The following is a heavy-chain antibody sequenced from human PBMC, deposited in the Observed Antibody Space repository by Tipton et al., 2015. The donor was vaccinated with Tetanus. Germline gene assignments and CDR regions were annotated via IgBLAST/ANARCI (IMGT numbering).Heavy chain of an antibody. J-gene: IGHJ4*01. CDR2: IHPSGIT. V-gene: IGHV4-34*01. CDR1: GESFSDYY. D-gene: IGHD5-24*01. Sequence: TLSLTCAVYGESFSDYYWSWIRQPPGRGLEWIGEIHPSGITDYNPSLKSRVIISVDTSKNQFPLKLSSVTAADSALYFCGRGTDAYKSGNYWGQGTLVTVSS. CDR3: GRGTDAYKSGNY.